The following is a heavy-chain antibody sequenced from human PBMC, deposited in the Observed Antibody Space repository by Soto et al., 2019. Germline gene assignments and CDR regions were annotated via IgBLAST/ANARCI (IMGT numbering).Heavy chain of an antibody. CDR3: GCRVEDISYDYYGMDV. D-gene: IGHD2-15*01. Sequence: SETLSLTCAVYGGSSSGYYWSWIRQPPGKGLEWIGEINHSGSTNLNPSLKSRVTISVDRSKNEFSLKVKSVTAADTAVYYCGCRVEDISYDYYGMDVWGQGTTVTVSS. CDR2: INHSGST. J-gene: IGHJ6*02. V-gene: IGHV4-34*01. CDR1: GGSSSGYY.